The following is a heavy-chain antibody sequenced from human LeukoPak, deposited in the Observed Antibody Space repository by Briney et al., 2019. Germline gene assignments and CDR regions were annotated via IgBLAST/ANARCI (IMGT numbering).Heavy chain of an antibody. CDR2: IYYSGST. CDR1: GGSISSSSYY. D-gene: IGHD3-10*01. CDR3: ARGVYGSGIYFDY. V-gene: IGHV4-39*01. Sequence: SSETLSLTCTVSGGSISSSSYYWGWIRQPPGKGLERIGSIYYSGSTYYNPSLKSRVTISVDTSKNQFSLKLSSVTAADTAVYYCARGVYGSGIYFDYWGQGTLVTVSS. J-gene: IGHJ4*02.